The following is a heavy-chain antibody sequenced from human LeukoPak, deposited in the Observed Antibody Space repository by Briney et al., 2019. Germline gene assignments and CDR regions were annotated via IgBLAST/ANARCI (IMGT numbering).Heavy chain of an antibody. Sequence: VASVKVSCKASGYTFTSYYMHWVRQAPGQGLEWMGIINPSGGSTSYAQKFQGRVTITADESTSTAYMELSSLRSEDTAVYYCARAPEYSGSHGFSDYWGQGTLVTVSS. CDR1: GYTFTSYY. V-gene: IGHV1-46*01. J-gene: IGHJ4*02. CDR2: INPSGGST. D-gene: IGHD1-26*01. CDR3: ARAPEYSGSHGFSDY.